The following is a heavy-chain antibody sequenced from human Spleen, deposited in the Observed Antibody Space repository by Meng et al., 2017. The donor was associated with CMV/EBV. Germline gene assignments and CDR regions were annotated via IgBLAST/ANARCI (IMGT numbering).Heavy chain of an antibody. CDR3: ARGRSYYDFWSGYHPVSY. V-gene: IGHV4-34*01. CDR2: INHSGST. D-gene: IGHD3-3*01. Sequence: SETLSLTCAVYGGSFSGYYWSWIRQPPGKGLEWIGEINHSGSTNYNPSPKSRVTISVDTSKNQFCLKLSSVTAADTAVYYCARGRSYYDFWSGYHPVSYWGQGTLVTVSS. J-gene: IGHJ4*02. CDR1: GGSFSGYY.